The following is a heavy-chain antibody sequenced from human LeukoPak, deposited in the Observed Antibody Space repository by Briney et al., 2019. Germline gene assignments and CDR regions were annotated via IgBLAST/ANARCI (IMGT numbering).Heavy chain of an antibody. CDR3: ARDSGYGRLGIDY. D-gene: IGHD3-10*01. CDR1: GGSFSGYY. V-gene: IGHV4-34*01. J-gene: IGHJ4*02. CDR2: INHSGST. Sequence: PSETLSLTCAVYGGSFSGYYWSWIRQPPGKGLEWIGEINHSGSTNYNPSLKSRVTISVDTSKNQFSLKLSSVTAADTAVYYCARDSGYGRLGIDYWGQGTLVTVSS.